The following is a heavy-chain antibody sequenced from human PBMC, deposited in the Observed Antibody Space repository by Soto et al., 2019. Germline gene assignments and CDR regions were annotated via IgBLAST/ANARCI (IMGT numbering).Heavy chain of an antibody. V-gene: IGHV3-15*07. CDR2: IKSKTDGGTT. CDR3: TTDSYATIVIVLYDY. D-gene: IGHD2-8*01. CDR1: GFTFSNAW. J-gene: IGHJ4*01. Sequence: EVQLVESGGGLVNPGGTLRLSCAASGFTFSNAWINWVRQAPGKALEGVGRIKSKTDGGTTDFAAPVKGRFPIPRDVSENMVYLQMNSLKIKDTAVYYCTTDSYATIVIVLYDYWCHVTLVAVSS.